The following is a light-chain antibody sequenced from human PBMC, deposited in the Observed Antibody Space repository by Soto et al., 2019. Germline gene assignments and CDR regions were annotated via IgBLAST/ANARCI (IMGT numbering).Light chain of an antibody. V-gene: IGLV2-14*03. CDR2: DVS. CDR1: SSDVGVYNY. CDR3: ISYTISTIYV. Sequence: QSALTQPASVSGSPGQSITISCTGTSSDVGVYNYVSWYQHHPGNAPKIIIYDVSNRPSGVSNRFSGSKSGNTASLTISGLQAEDEADYICISYTISTIYVFGTGTKLTVL. J-gene: IGLJ1*01.